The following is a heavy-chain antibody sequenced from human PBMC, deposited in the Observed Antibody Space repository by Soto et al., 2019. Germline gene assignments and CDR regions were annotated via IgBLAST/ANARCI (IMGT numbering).Heavy chain of an antibody. Sequence: EVQLVESGGGLVKPGGSRRLPVAASGLTFISNSMNWVRQAPGKGREWVSSISSSSSYIYYADSVKGRFTISRDNAKNSLYLQMNSLRAEDTAVYYCARSPTTTPPWFDPWGQGTLVTVSS. CDR2: ISSSSSYI. CDR1: GLTFISNS. D-gene: IGHD4-17*01. V-gene: IGHV3-21*01. J-gene: IGHJ5*02. CDR3: ARSPTTTPPWFDP.